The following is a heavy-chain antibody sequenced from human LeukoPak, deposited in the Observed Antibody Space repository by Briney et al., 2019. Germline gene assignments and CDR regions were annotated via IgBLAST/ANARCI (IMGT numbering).Heavy chain of an antibody. CDR2: ISTNGGST. D-gene: IGHD1-26*01. CDR1: GFTFSSYA. Sequence: GGSLRLSCAASGFTFSSYAMSWVRQAPGEGLEWVSAISTNGGSTYFADSVKGRFTITRDNSKNTLSLEMNSLRPEDTAVYYCAKVGATREFDYWGQGTLVTVSS. CDR3: AKVGATREFDY. J-gene: IGHJ4*02. V-gene: IGHV3-23*01.